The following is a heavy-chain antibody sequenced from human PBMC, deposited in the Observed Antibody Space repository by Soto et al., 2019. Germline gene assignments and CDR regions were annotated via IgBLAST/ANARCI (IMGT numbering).Heavy chain of an antibody. J-gene: IGHJ3*02. V-gene: IGHV4-34*01. CDR2: INHSGST. CDR3: ARPYYYDSSSLDAFDI. D-gene: IGHD3-22*01. CDR1: GGSFSGYY. Sequence: QVQLQQWGAGLLKPSETLSLTCAVYGGSFSGYYWRWIRQPPGKRLEWIGEINHSGSTNYNPSLKSRVTISVDTSKNQFPLKLSSVTAADTAVYYCARPYYYDSSSLDAFDIWGQGTMVTVFS.